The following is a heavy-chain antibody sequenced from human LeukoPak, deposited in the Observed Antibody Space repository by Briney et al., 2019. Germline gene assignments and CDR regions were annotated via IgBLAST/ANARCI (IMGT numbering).Heavy chain of an antibody. D-gene: IGHD3-22*01. Sequence: GGSLRLSCAASGFTFSNAWMSWVRQAPGKGLEWVSSISSSSSYIYYADSVKGRFTISRDNAKNSLYLQMNSLRAEDTAVYYCARDTGAYYDSGGLDYWGQGTLVTVSS. CDR1: GFTFSNAW. J-gene: IGHJ4*02. CDR3: ARDTGAYYDSGGLDY. V-gene: IGHV3-21*01. CDR2: ISSSSSYI.